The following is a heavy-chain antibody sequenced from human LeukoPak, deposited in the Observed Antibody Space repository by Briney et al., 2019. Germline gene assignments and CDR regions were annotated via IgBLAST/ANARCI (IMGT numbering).Heavy chain of an antibody. V-gene: IGHV4-59*01. J-gene: IGHJ3*02. CDR1: GGSISSYY. Sequence: PSEALSLTCTVSGGSISSYYWSWIRQPPGKGLEWIGYIYYSGSTNYNPSLKSRVTISVDTSKNQFSLKLSSVTAADTTVYYCARDGPIYYDSNGRGPYAFNIWVQGTMVTVSS. D-gene: IGHD3-22*01. CDR3: ARDGPIYYDSNGRGPYAFNI. CDR2: IYYSGST.